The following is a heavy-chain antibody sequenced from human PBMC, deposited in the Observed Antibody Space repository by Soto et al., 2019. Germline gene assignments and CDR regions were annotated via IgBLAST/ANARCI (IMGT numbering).Heavy chain of an antibody. J-gene: IGHJ4*02. Sequence: ASVKVSCKASGGTFSSYAISWARQAPGQGLEWMGGIIPIFGTANYAQKFQGRVTITADESTSTAYMELSSLRSEDTAVYYCARGSRYYYDSSGYSWYFDYWGQGTLVTVSS. CDR1: GGTFSSYA. V-gene: IGHV1-69*13. CDR2: IIPIFGTA. CDR3: ARGSRYYYDSSGYSWYFDY. D-gene: IGHD3-22*01.